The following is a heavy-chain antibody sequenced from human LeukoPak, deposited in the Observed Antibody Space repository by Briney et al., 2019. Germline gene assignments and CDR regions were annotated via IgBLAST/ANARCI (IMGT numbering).Heavy chain of an antibody. V-gene: IGHV5-51*01. J-gene: IGHJ5*02. D-gene: IGHD6-13*01. CDR1: GYSFTSYW. Sequence: RGESLKISCKGSGYSFTSYWIGWVRQLPGKGLEWMGIIYPGDSDTRYSPSFQGQVTISADKSISTAYLQWSSLKASDPAMYYCARQTEYSSSWYWFEPWGQGTLVTVSS. CDR2: IYPGDSDT. CDR3: ARQTEYSSSWYWFEP.